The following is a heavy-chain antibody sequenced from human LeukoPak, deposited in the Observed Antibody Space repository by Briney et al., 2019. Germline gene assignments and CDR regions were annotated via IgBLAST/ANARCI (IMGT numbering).Heavy chain of an antibody. Sequence: TGGSLRLSCAASGFTFSSYSMNWVRQAPGKGLEWVSYISSSSTIYYADSVKGRFTISRDNAKNSLYLQMNSLRDEDTAVYYCARDGGSGIDYWGQGTLVTVSS. CDR3: ARDGGSGIDY. V-gene: IGHV3-48*02. CDR2: ISSSSTI. J-gene: IGHJ4*02. D-gene: IGHD3-10*01. CDR1: GFTFSSYS.